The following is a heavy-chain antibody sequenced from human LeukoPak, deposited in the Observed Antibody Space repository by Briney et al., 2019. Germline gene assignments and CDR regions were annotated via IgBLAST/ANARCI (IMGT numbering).Heavy chain of an antibody. CDR1: GFTFSSYA. D-gene: IGHD2-15*01. CDR3: AKANCSGGSCYTDY. J-gene: IGHJ4*02. Sequence: PGRSLRLSCAASGFTFSSYAMHWVRQAPGKGLEWVAFIRYDGSNKYYADSVKGRFTISRDNSKNTLYLQMNSLRAEDTAVYYCAKANCSGGSCYTDYWGQGTLVTVSS. V-gene: IGHV3-30*02. CDR2: IRYDGSNK.